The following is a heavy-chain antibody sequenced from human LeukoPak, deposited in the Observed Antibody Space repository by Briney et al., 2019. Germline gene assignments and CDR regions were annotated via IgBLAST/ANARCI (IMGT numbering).Heavy chain of an antibody. CDR2: IYTSGST. CDR3: ARAHGYSYGHFDY. D-gene: IGHD5-18*01. J-gene: IGHJ4*02. V-gene: IGHV4-61*02. Sequence: SETLSLTCTVSGGSISSGSYYWSWIRQPAGKGLEWIGRIYTSGSTNYNPSLKSRVTISVDTSKNQFSLKLSSVTAADTAVYCCARAHGYSYGHFDYWGQGTLVTVSS. CDR1: GGSISSGSYY.